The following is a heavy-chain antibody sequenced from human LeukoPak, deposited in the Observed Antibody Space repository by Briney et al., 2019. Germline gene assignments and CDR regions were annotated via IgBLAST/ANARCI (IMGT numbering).Heavy chain of an antibody. J-gene: IGHJ3*02. CDR1: GFPFRGQE. Sequence: GGPLPLPCAASGFPFRGQEMNWAGQAPGRGREWISSNSSSGSNKYYPDSVRGRFTISRDNAKNSLYLQMNSLRAEDTAVYYCARRTSGAFAIWGQGTKVTVSS. CDR2: NSSSGSNK. CDR3: ARRTSGAFAI. V-gene: IGHV3-48*03.